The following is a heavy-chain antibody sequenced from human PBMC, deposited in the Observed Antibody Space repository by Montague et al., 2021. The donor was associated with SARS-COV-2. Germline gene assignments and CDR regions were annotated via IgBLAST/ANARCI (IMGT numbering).Heavy chain of an antibody. D-gene: IGHD2-15*01. J-gene: IGHJ2*01. CDR1: GGSISSSCYY. CDR3: AREDGGDWYFDV. V-gene: IGHV4-39*02. Sequence: SETLSLTCTVSGGSISSSCYYWSWIRQPPGKGPEWSGSSCYSGTTFYNPSLRSRLTMSVDTSKNQFSLRLSSVTAADTAVFYCAREDGGDWYFDVWGRGTPVTVSS. CDR2: SCYSGTT.